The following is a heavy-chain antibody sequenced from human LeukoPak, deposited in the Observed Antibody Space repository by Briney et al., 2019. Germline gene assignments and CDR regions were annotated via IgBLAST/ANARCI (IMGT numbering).Heavy chain of an antibody. Sequence: TGGSLRLSCAASGFTFGSYSMNWVRQAPGKGLEWVSTIHYSSTYIFYADSVKGRFTISRDNAKNSLYLQMSSLRAEDTALYYCATGGVPDRGRFDYWGQGTLVTVSS. CDR2: IHYSSTYI. CDR3: ATGGVPDRGRFDY. J-gene: IGHJ4*02. D-gene: IGHD3-10*01. V-gene: IGHV3-21*01. CDR1: GFTFGSYS.